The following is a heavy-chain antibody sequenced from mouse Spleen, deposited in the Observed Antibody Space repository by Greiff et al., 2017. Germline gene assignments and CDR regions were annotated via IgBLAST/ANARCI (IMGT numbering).Heavy chain of an antibody. V-gene: IGHV5-17*01. D-gene: IGHD1-1*01. CDR1: GFTFSDYG. CDR2: ISSGSSTI. CDR3: ARRYYGSSSYAMDY. Sequence: EVHLVESGGGLVKPGGSLKLSCAASGFTFSDYGMHWVRQAPEKGLEWVAYISSGSSTIYYEDTVKGRFTISRDNAKNTLFLRMTALKSQDTAMFYCARRYYGSSSYAMDYWGQGTSVPGPS. J-gene: IGHJ4*01.